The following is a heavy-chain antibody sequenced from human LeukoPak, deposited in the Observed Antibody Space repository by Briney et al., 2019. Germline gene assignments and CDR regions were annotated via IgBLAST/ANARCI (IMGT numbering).Heavy chain of an antibody. J-gene: IGHJ4*02. CDR1: GGSISSGSYY. V-gene: IGHV4-61*02. D-gene: IGHD6-19*01. CDR2: IYTSGST. Sequence: PSQTLSLTCTVSGGSISSGSYYWSWIRQPAGKGLEWIGRIYTSGSTNYNPSLKSRVTISVDTSKNQFSLKLSSVTAADTAVYYCASSRSSSGWSLIDYWGQGALVTVSS. CDR3: ASSRSSSGWSLIDY.